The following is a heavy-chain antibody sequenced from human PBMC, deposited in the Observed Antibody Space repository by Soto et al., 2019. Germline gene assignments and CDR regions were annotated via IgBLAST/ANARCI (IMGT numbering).Heavy chain of an antibody. Sequence: ASETLSLTCAVSGCSISSSNWWSWVRQPPGKGLEWIGEIYHSGSTNYNPSLKSRVTISVDKSKNQFSLKLSSVTAADTAVYYCARAGVGYSSSWYDYYYYGMDAWGQGTTVTVSS. CDR2: IYHSGST. CDR3: ARAGVGYSSSWYDYYYYGMDA. V-gene: IGHV4-4*02. CDR1: GCSISSSNW. D-gene: IGHD6-13*01. J-gene: IGHJ6*02.